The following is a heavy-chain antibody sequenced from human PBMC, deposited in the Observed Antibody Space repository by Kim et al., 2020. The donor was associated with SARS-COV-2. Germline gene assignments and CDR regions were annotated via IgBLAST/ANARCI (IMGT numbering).Heavy chain of an antibody. Sequence: ASVKVSCKASGYTFTSYGISWVRQAPGQGLEWMGWISAYNGNTNYAQKLQGRVTMTTDTSTSTAYMELRSLRSDDTAVYYCAREYSSSWYAFSVPCYWGQGTLVTVSS. V-gene: IGHV1-18*01. CDR2: ISAYNGNT. J-gene: IGHJ4*02. D-gene: IGHD6-13*01. CDR1: GYTFTSYG. CDR3: AREYSSSWYAFSVPCY.